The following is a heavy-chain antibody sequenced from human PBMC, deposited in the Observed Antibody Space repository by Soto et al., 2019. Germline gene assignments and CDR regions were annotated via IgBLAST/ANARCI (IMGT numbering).Heavy chain of an antibody. V-gene: IGHV3-23*01. CDR3: ARESTPHLAYCINGVCCNDY. Sequence: GGSLRLSCAASGFTFSSYAMSWVRQAPGKGLEWLSAISSSGDATYYADSVKGRFTISRDNSKNTLYLQMSTLRVEDTAVYYCARESTPHLAYCINGVCCNDYWGQGALVTVSS. J-gene: IGHJ4*02. CDR1: GFTFSSYA. D-gene: IGHD2-8*01. CDR2: ISSSGDAT.